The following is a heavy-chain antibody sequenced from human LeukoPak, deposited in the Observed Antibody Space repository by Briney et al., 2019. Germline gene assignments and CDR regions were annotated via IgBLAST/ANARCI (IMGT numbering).Heavy chain of an antibody. D-gene: IGHD5-18*01. V-gene: IGHV4-39*07. CDR2: IYYSGST. CDR3: ARGRYSYGYRYYYYYYMDV. J-gene: IGHJ6*03. CDR1: GGSISSSSYY. Sequence: PSETLSLTCTVSGGSISSSSYYWGWIRQLPGKGLEWIGSIYYSGSTYYNPSLKSRVTISVDTSKNQFSLKLSSVTAADTAVYYCARGRYSYGYRYYYYYYMDVWGKGTTVTVSS.